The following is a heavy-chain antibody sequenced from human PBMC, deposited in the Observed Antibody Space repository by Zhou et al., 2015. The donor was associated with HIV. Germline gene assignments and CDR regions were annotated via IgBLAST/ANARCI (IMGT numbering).Heavy chain of an antibody. CDR2: ISTYHGNT. D-gene: IGHD4-17*01. CDR1: AYMFTTFG. CDR3: ARDRGTVTTGWYFDL. V-gene: IGHV1-18*01. J-gene: IGHJ2*01. Sequence: QGQLVQSGAEMKKPGASVKVSCKAPAYMFTTFGITWVRQAPGQGLEWMGWISTYHGNTRYSQKFQDRVTLTRDTSRSTSYMELSSLRSEDTAVYYCARDRGTVTTGWYFDLWGRGTLVTVSS.